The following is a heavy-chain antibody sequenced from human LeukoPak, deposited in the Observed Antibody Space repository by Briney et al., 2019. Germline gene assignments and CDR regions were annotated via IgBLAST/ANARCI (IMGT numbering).Heavy chain of an antibody. Sequence: PGGSLRLSCAASGFTFSSYSMNWVRQAPGKGLEWVSAISGSGGSTYYADSVKGRFTISRDNSKNTLYLQMNSLRAEDTAVYYCAKGYSGYELSGYFDYWGQGTLVTVSS. V-gene: IGHV3-23*01. CDR3: AKGYSGYELSGYFDY. CDR2: ISGSGGST. CDR1: GFTFSSYS. D-gene: IGHD5-12*01. J-gene: IGHJ4*02.